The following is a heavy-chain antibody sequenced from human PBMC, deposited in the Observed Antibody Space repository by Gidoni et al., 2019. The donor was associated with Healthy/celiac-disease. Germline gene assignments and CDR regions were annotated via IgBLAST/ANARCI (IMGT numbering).Heavy chain of an antibody. J-gene: IGHJ4*02. D-gene: IGHD6-19*01. Sequence: GVRQAPGKGPEWVAVISYDGSNKYYADSVKARFTISRDNSKNTQYLQMNSLRAEDTAVYYCSRDGGMAVDPLNGYWGRGTLVTVSP. CDR3: SRDGGMAVDPLNGY. CDR2: ISYDGSNK. V-gene: IGHV3-30-3*01.